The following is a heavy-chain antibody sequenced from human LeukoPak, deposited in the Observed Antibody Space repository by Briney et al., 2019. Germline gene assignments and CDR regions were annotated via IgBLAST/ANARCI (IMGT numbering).Heavy chain of an antibody. Sequence: SVKVSCKASGYTFTGHYMHWVRQAPGQGLEWMGGIIPMFGTADYAQKFQGRVTITADESTSTAYMQLSSLRSEDTAVYYCARGAYSSGSYYFDHWGQGTLVTVSS. CDR3: ARGAYSSGSYYFDH. V-gene: IGHV1-69*13. CDR2: IIPMFGTA. J-gene: IGHJ4*02. D-gene: IGHD6-19*01. CDR1: GYTFTGHY.